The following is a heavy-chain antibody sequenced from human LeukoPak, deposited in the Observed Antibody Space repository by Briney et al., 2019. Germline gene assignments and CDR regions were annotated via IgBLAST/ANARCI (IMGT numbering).Heavy chain of an antibody. CDR3: AKGGDISTGYYLYWYFDL. V-gene: IGHV3-23*01. CDR1: GFTFSAYA. CDR2: ISRSGSST. D-gene: IGHD3-9*01. Sequence: GGSLRLSCAASGFTFSAYAMSWVRQAPGKGLEWVSAISRSGSSTDYADSVKGRFTISRDNSKNTLYLQMNSLRPEDTAVYYCAKGGDISTGYYLYWYFDLWGRGTLVTVSS. J-gene: IGHJ2*01.